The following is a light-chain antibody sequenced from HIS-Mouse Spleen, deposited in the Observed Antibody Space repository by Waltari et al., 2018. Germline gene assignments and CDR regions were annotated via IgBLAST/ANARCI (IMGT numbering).Light chain of an antibody. CDR2: DAS. J-gene: IGKJ2*01. V-gene: IGKV1-39*01. Sequence: DIQMTQSPSSLSASVGDRVTITCRASQSISSYLNWYQQKPGKAPKLLIYDASSLQSRVPSRFSGSGSGTDVTLTISSLQPEDFATYYCQQSYSTPRTFGQGTKLEIK. CDR1: QSISSY. CDR3: QQSYSTPRT.